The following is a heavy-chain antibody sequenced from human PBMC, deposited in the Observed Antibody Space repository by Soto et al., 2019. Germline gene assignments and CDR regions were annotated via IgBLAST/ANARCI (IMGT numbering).Heavy chain of an antibody. CDR3: ARVIMDV. CDR1: GFTFSSYS. J-gene: IGHJ6*02. V-gene: IGHV3-48*02. CDR2: ISSSSSTI. Sequence: EVQLVESGGGLVQPGGSLRLSCAASGFTFSSYSMNWVRQAPGKGLEWVSYISSSSSTIYYADSVKGRFTISTDNAKISLYLQMNSLRDEVRSVYYCARVIMDVWGQGTTVTVSS.